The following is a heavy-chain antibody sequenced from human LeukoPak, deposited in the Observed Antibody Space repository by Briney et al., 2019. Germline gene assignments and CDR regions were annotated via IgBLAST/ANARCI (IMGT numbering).Heavy chain of an antibody. CDR3: ASYDFWSGYRDWFDP. CDR2: ISSICSSL. J-gene: IGHJ5*02. Sequence: ISSICSSLYYAHSVKGPSTISRENYKKTLYLQMNRLRGEDTAVYYCASYDFWSGYRDWFDPWGQGTLVTVSS. D-gene: IGHD3-3*01. V-gene: IGHV3-21*04.